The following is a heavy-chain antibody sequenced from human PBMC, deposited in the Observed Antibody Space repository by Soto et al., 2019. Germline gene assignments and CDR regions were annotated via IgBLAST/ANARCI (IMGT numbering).Heavy chain of an antibody. Sequence: QVQLQESGPGLVKPSQTLSLTCTVSGDSIGTGGYYWDWIRQHPGKGPEWIGYIHYSGSTYYNPSLKSRLTISLDTSKNQFSLHLSSVTAADTAVYYCATNHDDISGRTPLLFDSWGKGTLVTVSS. CDR2: IHYSGST. CDR1: GDSIGTGGYY. J-gene: IGHJ4*02. D-gene: IGHD3-22*01. CDR3: ATNHDDISGRTPLLFDS. V-gene: IGHV4-31*03.